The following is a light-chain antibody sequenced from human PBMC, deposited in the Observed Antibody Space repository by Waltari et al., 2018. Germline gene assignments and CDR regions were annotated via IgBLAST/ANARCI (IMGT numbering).Light chain of an antibody. CDR3: QVWETTSGHPTAV. Sequence: SVMSRPPPVSVAPGGTARITVAGDNMDGKSVPGYRQKPGPAPVVVIYYDSDRPSGVPARFSGSNSGDTATLTITRVEAGDEADYSCQVWETTSGHPTAVFGGGTKLTVL. J-gene: IGLJ2*01. CDR2: YDS. V-gene: IGLV3-21*01. CDR1: NMDGKS.